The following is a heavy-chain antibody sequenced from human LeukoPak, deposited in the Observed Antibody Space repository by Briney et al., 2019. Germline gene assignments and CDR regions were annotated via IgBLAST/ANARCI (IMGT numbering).Heavy chain of an antibody. D-gene: IGHD6-19*01. J-gene: IGHJ5*02. CDR3: ARDSLLVAGRYNWFDP. CDR1: GYTLTELS. Sequence: ASVKVSCKVSGYTLTELSMHWVRQAPGKGLEWMGGFDPEDGETIYAQKFQGRVTMTEDTSTDTAYMELRSLRSDDTAVYYCARDSLLVAGRYNWFDPWGQGTLVTVSS. CDR2: FDPEDGET. V-gene: IGHV1-24*01.